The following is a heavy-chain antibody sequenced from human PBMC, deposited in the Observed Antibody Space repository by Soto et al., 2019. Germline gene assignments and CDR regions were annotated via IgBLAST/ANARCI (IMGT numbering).Heavy chain of an antibody. CDR3: ARVRPGWYQLLKGRDHYGMDV. J-gene: IGHJ6*02. D-gene: IGHD2-2*01. CDR2: IIPIFGTA. Sequence: SVKVSCKASGGTFSSYAISWVRQAPGQGLEWMGGIIPIFGTANYAQKFQGRVTMTRNTSISTAYMELSSLRSEDTAVYYCARVRPGWYQLLKGRDHYGMDVWGQGTTVTVSS. V-gene: IGHV1-69*05. CDR1: GGTFSSYA.